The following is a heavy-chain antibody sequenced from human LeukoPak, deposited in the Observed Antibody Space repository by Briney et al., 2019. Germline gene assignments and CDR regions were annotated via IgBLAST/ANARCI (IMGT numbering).Heavy chain of an antibody. Sequence: KPSETLSLTCAVYGGSFSGYYWSWIRQPPGKGLEWIGRIYTSGSTNYNPSLESRVTISVDTSKNQFSLKLSSVTAADTAVYYCARGEILEWHKTEYYYGMDVWGQGTTVTVSS. CDR2: IYTSGST. J-gene: IGHJ6*02. V-gene: IGHV4-59*10. D-gene: IGHD3-3*01. CDR1: GGSFSGYY. CDR3: ARGEILEWHKTEYYYGMDV.